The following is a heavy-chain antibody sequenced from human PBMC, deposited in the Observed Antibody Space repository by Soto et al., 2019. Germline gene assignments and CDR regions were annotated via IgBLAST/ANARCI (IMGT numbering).Heavy chain of an antibody. CDR1: GGSISSSSYY. D-gene: IGHD3-3*01. V-gene: IGHV4-39*01. Sequence: SETLSLTCTVSGGSISSSSYYWGWIRQPPGKGLEWIGSIYYSGSTYYNPSLKSRFTISVDTSKNQFSLKLSSVTAADTAVYYCNIYEIFDFWSGYSPYYYYGMDVWGQGTTVTVSS. J-gene: IGHJ6*02. CDR2: IYYSGST. CDR3: NIYEIFDFWSGYSPYYYYGMDV.